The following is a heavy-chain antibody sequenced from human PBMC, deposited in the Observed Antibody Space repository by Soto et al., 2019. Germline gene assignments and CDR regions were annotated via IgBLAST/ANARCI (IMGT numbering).Heavy chain of an antibody. CDR3: ASESYGGEFDY. Sequence: QVQLVQSGAEEKKPGASVKVSCKASGYTFTSYAMHWVRQAPGQRLEWMGWINAGNGNTKYSQKFQGRVTITRDTPASTAYTELSTLRSEDTAVYYCASESYGGEFDYWSQGTLVTASS. D-gene: IGHD4-17*01. J-gene: IGHJ4*02. V-gene: IGHV1-3*05. CDR1: GYTFTSYA. CDR2: INAGNGNT.